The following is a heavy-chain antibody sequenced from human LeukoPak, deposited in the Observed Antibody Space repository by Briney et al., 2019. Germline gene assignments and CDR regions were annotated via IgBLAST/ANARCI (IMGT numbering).Heavy chain of an antibody. Sequence: GGSLRLSCAASGFSISSYWMSWVRQAPGKGLVWVANIKQDGSDENYVDSVKGRVTISRDNAKNSLYLQLNSPRAEDTAVYYCARLYYHEKSPYRWMDVWGQGTTVTVSS. D-gene: IGHD3-22*01. CDR1: GFSISSYW. J-gene: IGHJ6*02. CDR2: IKQDGSDE. CDR3: ARLYYHEKSPYRWMDV. V-gene: IGHV3-7*01.